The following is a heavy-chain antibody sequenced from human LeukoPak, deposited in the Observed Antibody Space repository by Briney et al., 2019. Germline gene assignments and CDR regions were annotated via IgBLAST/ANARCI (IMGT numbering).Heavy chain of an antibody. CDR1: GFTFSSYE. D-gene: IGHD2-21*01. CDR2: ISYDGSNK. V-gene: IGHV3-30*18. J-gene: IGHJ4*02. CDR3: AKAPVTSCRGAYCYPFDY. Sequence: GGSLRLSCAASGFTFSSYEMNWVRQAPGKGLEWVAQISYDGSNKHYGDSVKGRFTIARDNSKNTLFLQMNSLRAEDAAVYYCAKAPVTSCRGAYCYPFDYWGQGTLVTVSS.